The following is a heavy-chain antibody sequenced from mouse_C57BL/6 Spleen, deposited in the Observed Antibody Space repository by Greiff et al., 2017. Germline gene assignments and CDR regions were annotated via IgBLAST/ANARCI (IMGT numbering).Heavy chain of an antibody. CDR3: ARHSIYDGPGAWFAY. CDR2: ISNGGGST. J-gene: IGHJ3*01. CDR1: GFTFSDYY. D-gene: IGHD2-3*01. Sequence: EVKVVESGGGLVQPGGSLKLSCAASGFTFSDYYMYWVRQTPEKRLEWVAYISNGGGSTYYPDTVKGRFTISRDNAKNTLYLQMSRLKSEDTAMYYGARHSIYDGPGAWFAYWGQGTLVTVSA. V-gene: IGHV5-12*01.